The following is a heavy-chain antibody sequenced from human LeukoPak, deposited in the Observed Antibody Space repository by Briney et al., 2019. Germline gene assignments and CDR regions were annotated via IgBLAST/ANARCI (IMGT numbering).Heavy chain of an antibody. V-gene: IGHV3-21*01. D-gene: IGHD3-9*01. CDR3: ARGEEELRYFDWSIDY. CDR1: GFTFSSYS. CDR2: ISSSSSYI. J-gene: IGHJ4*02. Sequence: GKSLRLSCAASGFTFSSYSMNWVRQAPGKGLEWVSSISSSSSYIYYADSVKGRFTISRDNAKNSLYLQMNSLRAEDTAVYYCARGEEELRYFDWSIDYWGQGTLVTVSS.